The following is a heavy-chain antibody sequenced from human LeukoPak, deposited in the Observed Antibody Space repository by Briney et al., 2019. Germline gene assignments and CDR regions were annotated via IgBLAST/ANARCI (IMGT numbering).Heavy chain of an antibody. CDR1: EFTFSNYW. Sequence: AGGSLRLSCAASEFTFSNYWMSWVRQAPGKGLEWVASIKQDGSAKAYVDSVKGRFTISRDNAKSSLYLQMYSLTAEDTAVYYCARDSAMPAKNSGWDHWGQGSLVTVSS. D-gene: IGHD6-19*01. CDR2: IKQDGSAK. V-gene: IGHV3-7*01. J-gene: IGHJ4*02. CDR3: ARDSAMPAKNSGWDH.